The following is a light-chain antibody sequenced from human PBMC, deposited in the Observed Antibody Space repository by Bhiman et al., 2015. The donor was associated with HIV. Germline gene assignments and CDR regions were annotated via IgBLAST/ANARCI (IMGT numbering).Light chain of an antibody. CDR1: SSNIGAGYD. V-gene: IGLV1-40*01. CDR3: QSYDGSLSGSYV. CDR2: GNT. J-gene: IGLJ1*01. Sequence: QSVLTQTPSASGAPGQGVTISCTGISSNIGAGYDVHWYQQLPGTAPKLLIYGNTNRPSGVPDRFSGSKSGTSASLAITGLQAEDEADYYCQSYDGSLSGSYVFGTGTKVTVL.